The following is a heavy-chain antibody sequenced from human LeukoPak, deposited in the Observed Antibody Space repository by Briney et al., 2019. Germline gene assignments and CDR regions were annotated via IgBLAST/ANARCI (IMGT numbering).Heavy chain of an antibody. CDR2: IRYDGSNK. CDR3: AKDPGASVPGFYMDV. D-gene: IGHD2-8*02. Sequence: GGSLRLSCAASGFTFSSYGMHWVRQAPGKGLEWVAFIRYDGSNKYYADSVKGRFTISRDNSKNTLYLQMNSLRAEDTAVYYCAKDPGASVPGFYMDVWGKGTTVTVSS. J-gene: IGHJ6*03. V-gene: IGHV3-30*02. CDR1: GFTFSSYG.